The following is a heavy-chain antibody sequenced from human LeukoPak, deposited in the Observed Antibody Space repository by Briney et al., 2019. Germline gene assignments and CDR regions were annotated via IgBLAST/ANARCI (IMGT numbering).Heavy chain of an antibody. CDR1: GGSISSYY. J-gene: IGHJ6*03. Sequence: SETLSLTCTVSGGSISSYYWSWIRQPAGKGLEWIGRIYTSGSTNYNPSLKSRVTMSVDTSKNQFSLKLSSVTAADTAVYYCARGGGPSIAARVNYYYYMDVWGKGTTVTVSS. CDR2: IYTSGST. CDR3: ARGGGPSIAARVNYYYYMDV. V-gene: IGHV4-4*07. D-gene: IGHD6-6*01.